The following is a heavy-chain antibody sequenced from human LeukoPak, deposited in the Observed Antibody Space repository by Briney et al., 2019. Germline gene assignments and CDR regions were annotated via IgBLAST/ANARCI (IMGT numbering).Heavy chain of an antibody. CDR1: GYTFTSYD. Sequence: SVKVSCKASGYTFTSYDINWVRQATGQGLEWMGWMNPIFGTANYAQKFQGRVTITTDESTSTAYMELSSLRSEDTAVYYCARDPLYDYDSSGPHAFDIWGQGTMVTVSS. CDR2: MNPIFGTA. CDR3: ARDPLYDYDSSGPHAFDI. D-gene: IGHD3-22*01. J-gene: IGHJ3*02. V-gene: IGHV1-69*05.